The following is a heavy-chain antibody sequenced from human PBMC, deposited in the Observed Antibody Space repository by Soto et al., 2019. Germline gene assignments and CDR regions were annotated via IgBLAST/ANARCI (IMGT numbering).Heavy chain of an antibody. CDR1: GFPFSHFA. CDR2: VSGTSGGT. J-gene: IGHJ3*01. CDR3: AKGSVTIPGIGFSDAFDA. D-gene: IGHD3-9*01. Sequence: EMQLLESGGGLVQPGGSLRLSCAASGFPFSHFAMTWVRQAPGKGLEWVSSVSGTSGGTFYADTVKGRFTISRDKFTNSITLQMNSLRVEDTAVYFCAKGSVTIPGIGFSDAFDAWSQGTMVAISS. V-gene: IGHV3-23*01.